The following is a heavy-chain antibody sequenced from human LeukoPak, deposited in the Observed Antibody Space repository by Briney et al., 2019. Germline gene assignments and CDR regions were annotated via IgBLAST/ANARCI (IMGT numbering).Heavy chain of an antibody. CDR2: INPNSGGT. CDR1: GYTFTGYY. D-gene: IGHD3-10*01. CDR3: ARGVASGFDY. J-gene: IGHJ4*02. V-gene: IGHV1-2*06. Sequence: ASVKVSCKASGYTFTGYYIHWVRQAPGQGLEWMGRINPNSGGTNYAQKFQGRVTMTRDTSISTAYVELSSLRSDDTAVYYCARGVASGFDYWGQGTLVTVSS.